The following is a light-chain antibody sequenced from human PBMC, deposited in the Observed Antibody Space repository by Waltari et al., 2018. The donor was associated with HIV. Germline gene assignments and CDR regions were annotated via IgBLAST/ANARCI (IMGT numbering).Light chain of an antibody. CDR2: AVS. J-gene: IGKJ2*01. V-gene: IGKV1-NL1*01. Sequence: DIQMTQSPSSLSASVAERVTITCRASEGISNSLAWYQQQPGKAPKLLLYAVSTLESGVPSRFSGSGSGTDYTLTISSLHPEDFATYYCQQYYSDPMYTFGQGTKLEIK. CDR3: QQYYSDPMYT. CDR1: EGISNS.